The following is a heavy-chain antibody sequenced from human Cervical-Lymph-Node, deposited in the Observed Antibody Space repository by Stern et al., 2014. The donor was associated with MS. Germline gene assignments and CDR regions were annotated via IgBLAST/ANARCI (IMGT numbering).Heavy chain of an antibody. J-gene: IGHJ4*02. D-gene: IGHD6-13*01. CDR3: AKDMGPPLAAASDY. Sequence: VQLVQSGGGLVQPGRSLRLSCAASGFTFDDYAMHWVRQAPGKGLEWVSGISWNSGSIGYADSVKGRFTISRDNAKNSLYLQMNSLRAEDTALYYCAKDMGPPLAAASDYWGQGTLVTVSS. V-gene: IGHV3-9*01. CDR2: ISWNSGSI. CDR1: GFTFDDYA.